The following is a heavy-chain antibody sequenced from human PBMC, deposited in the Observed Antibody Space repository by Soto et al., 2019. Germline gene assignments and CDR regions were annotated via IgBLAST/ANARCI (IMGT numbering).Heavy chain of an antibody. CDR1: GFPFPRYS. V-gene: IGHV3-21*06. Sequence: EVQLVESGGGLVKPGGSLRLYCAASGFPFPRYSMNWVRQAPGKGLEWVSSISSTTNYIYYADSMKGRFTISRDNAKNSLYLEMTSLRAEDTAVYYCARETEDLTSNFDYWGQGTLVTVSS. CDR2: ISSTTNYI. J-gene: IGHJ4*02. CDR3: ARETEDLTSNFDY.